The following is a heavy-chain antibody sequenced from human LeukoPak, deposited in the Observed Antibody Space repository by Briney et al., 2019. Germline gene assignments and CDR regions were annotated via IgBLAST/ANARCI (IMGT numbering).Heavy chain of an antibody. Sequence: PGGSLRLSCAASGFTFSSYAMSWVRQAPGKGLEWVSAISGSGGSTYYADSVKGRFTISRDNSKNTLYLQMTSLRAEDTAVYYCAKVSRWLEGPIDYWGQGTLVTVSS. CDR3: AKVSRWLEGPIDY. CDR2: ISGSGGST. J-gene: IGHJ4*02. V-gene: IGHV3-23*01. D-gene: IGHD5-24*01. CDR1: GFTFSSYA.